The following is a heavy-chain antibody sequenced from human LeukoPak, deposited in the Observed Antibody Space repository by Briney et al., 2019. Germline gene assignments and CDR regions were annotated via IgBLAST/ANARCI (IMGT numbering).Heavy chain of an antibody. CDR2: ISGNGGST. CDR3: AKGKGDCINNSCRE. D-gene: IGHD3-10*01. CDR1: GFTFSNYA. J-gene: IGHJ4*02. Sequence: GGSLRLSCAASGFTFSNYAMNWVRQAPGKGLEWVSGISGNGGSTYHADSVKGRCTISRDNSKNTLHLQMNSLRAEDTAVYYCAKGKGDCINNSCREWGQGTLVIVSS. V-gene: IGHV3-23*01.